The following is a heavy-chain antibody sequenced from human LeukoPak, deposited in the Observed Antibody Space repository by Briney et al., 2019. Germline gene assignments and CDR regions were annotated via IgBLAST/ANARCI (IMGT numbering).Heavy chain of an antibody. CDR2: ISSSSSYT. D-gene: IGHD3-10*01. CDR3: ARTYGSGEGWFDP. CDR1: GFTFSDYY. Sequence: GGSLRLSCAASGFTFSDYYMSWIRQAPGKGLEWVSYISSSSSYTNYADSVKGRFTISRDNAKHSLYLQMNSLRAEDTAVYYCARTYGSGEGWFDPWGQGTLVTVSS. V-gene: IGHV3-11*06. J-gene: IGHJ5*02.